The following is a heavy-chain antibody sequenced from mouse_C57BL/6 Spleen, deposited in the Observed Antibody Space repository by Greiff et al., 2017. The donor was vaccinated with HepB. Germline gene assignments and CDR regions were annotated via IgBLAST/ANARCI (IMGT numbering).Heavy chain of an antibody. Sequence: DVMLVESGGDLVKPGGSLKLSCAASGFTFSSYGMSWVRQTPDKRLEWVATISSGGSYTYYPDSVKGRFTISRDNAKNTLYLQMSSLKSEDTAMYYCARRYYDYDDAGFDYWGQGTTLTVSS. CDR2: ISSGGSYT. D-gene: IGHD2-4*01. CDR1: GFTFSSYG. V-gene: IGHV5-6*02. J-gene: IGHJ2*01. CDR3: ARRYYDYDDAGFDY.